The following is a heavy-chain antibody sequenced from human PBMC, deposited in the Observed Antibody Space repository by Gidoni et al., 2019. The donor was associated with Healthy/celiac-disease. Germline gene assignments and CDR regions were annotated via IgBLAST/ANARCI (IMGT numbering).Heavy chain of an antibody. CDR3: ASVWELLDY. D-gene: IGHD3-10*01. V-gene: IGHV4-34*01. J-gene: IGHJ4*02. Sequence: QVQLQQWGAGLLKPSETLSLTCAVDGGSFSCYYWSWIRQPPGKGLEWLGEINHRESTNYHPSLKCRVPISGDTSKTQFSLKLSSVTAGYTAVYSCASVWELLDYWGQGTLVTVSS. CDR1: GGSFSCYY. CDR2: INHREST.